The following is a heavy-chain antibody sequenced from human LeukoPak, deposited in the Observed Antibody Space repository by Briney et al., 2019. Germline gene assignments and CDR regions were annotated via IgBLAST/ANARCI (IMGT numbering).Heavy chain of an antibody. Sequence: PGRSLRLSCAASGFTFSSYGMHWVRQDPGKGLEWVSRISSNGDSTNYADSVKGRFAISRDNARNSLYLQMSSLRVEDTAVYYCAKDGWLESGRTPFYFDSWGQGTLVTVSS. J-gene: IGHJ4*02. D-gene: IGHD3-10*01. CDR2: ISSNGDST. CDR1: GFTFSSYG. CDR3: AKDGWLESGRTPFYFDS. V-gene: IGHV3-21*06.